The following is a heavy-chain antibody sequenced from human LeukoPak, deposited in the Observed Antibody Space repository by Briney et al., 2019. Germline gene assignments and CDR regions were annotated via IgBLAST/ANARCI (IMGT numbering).Heavy chain of an antibody. CDR2: FSASGNS. CDR3: ARGRYIFAGPDAYYYMDV. Sequence: SETLSLTCTVSGDSISSDDYYWSWIRQPAGKGLEWIGRFSASGNSNYNPSLKSRVTISVDTSKNQFSLKLSSVTAADTAVYYCARGRYIFAGPDAYYYMDVWGKGTTVTISS. CDR1: GDSISSDDYY. D-gene: IGHD5-18*01. V-gene: IGHV4-61*02. J-gene: IGHJ6*03.